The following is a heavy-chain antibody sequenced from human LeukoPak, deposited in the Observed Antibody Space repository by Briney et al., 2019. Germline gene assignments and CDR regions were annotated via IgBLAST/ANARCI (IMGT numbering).Heavy chain of an antibody. D-gene: IGHD3-16*01. CDR2: ISSSGSTI. Sequence: GGSLRLSCAASGFTFSDYYVTWIRQAPGRGLEWVSYISSSGSTIYYADSVKGRFTISRDNAQNSLYLQMNSLRAEDTAVYYCARAAYDYVWGSYDYWGQGTLVTVSS. CDR3: ARAAYDYVWGSYDY. CDR1: GFTFSDYY. V-gene: IGHV3-11*01. J-gene: IGHJ4*02.